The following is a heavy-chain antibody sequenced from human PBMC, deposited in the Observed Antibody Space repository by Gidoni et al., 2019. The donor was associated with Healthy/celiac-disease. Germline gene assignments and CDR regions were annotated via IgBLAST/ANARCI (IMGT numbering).Heavy chain of an antibody. D-gene: IGHD6-19*01. V-gene: IGHV3-53*01. CDR3: ARVGWEIYYGMDV. CDR2: IYSGGST. CDR1: GFTVSSNY. J-gene: IGHJ6*02. Sequence: EVQLVASGGGLIQPGGSLRLSCAASGFTVSSNYMSWVRQAPGKGLEWVSVIYSGGSTYYADSVKGRFTISRDNSKNTLYLQMNSLRAEDTAVYYCARVGWEIYYGMDVWGQGTTVTVSS.